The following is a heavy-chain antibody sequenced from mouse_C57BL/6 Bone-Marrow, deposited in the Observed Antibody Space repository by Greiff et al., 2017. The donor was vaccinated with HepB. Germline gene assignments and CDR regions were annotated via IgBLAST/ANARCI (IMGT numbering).Heavy chain of an antibody. Sequence: QVQLQQSGAELVKPGASVKISCKASGYAFSSYWMNWVKQRPGKGLEWIGQIYPGDGDTNYNGKFKGKATLTADKSSSTAYMQLSSLTSEDSAVYFCAIPIYYEYDAWYFDVWGTGTTVTVSS. V-gene: IGHV1-80*01. J-gene: IGHJ1*03. CDR3: AIPIYYEYDAWYFDV. D-gene: IGHD2-4*01. CDR2: IYPGDGDT. CDR1: GYAFSSYW.